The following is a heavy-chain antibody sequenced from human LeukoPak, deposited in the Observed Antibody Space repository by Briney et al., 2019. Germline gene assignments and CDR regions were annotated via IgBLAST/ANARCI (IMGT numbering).Heavy chain of an antibody. CDR1: GFTFSSYW. J-gene: IGHJ4*02. CDR3: ARDWGRGPITDYGDYFDY. CDR2: IKQDGSEK. Sequence: GSLRLSCAASGFTFSSYWMSWVRQAPGKGLEWVANIKQDGSEKYYVDSVKGRFTISRDNAKNSLYLQMNSLRAEDTAVYYCARDWGRGPITDYGDYFDYWGQGTLVTVSS. V-gene: IGHV3-7*01. D-gene: IGHD4-17*01.